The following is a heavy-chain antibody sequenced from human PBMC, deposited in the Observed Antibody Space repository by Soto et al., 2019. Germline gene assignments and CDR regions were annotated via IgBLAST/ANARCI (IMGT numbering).Heavy chain of an antibody. V-gene: IGHV1-8*01. CDR3: ARMASFGSLNWFDP. CDR1: GYTFTNND. Sequence: QVQLVQSGAELKKPGASVRVSCKASGYTFTNNDVTWVRQATGQGLEWMGWMNPGSGDTGYAQKFQGRVTMTRDISIATAYMELSSLRFEDTAIYYCARMASFGSLNWFDPWGQGTLVTVSS. J-gene: IGHJ5*01. CDR2: MNPGSGDT. D-gene: IGHD5-18*01.